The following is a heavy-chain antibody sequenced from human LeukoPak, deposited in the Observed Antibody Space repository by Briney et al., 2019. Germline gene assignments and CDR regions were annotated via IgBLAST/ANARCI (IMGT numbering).Heavy chain of an antibody. CDR1: GGSISGYY. CDR3: ARLLVSYLDY. D-gene: IGHD3-10*01. CDR2: IYNSGTT. V-gene: IGHV4-59*08. Sequence: SETLSLTCTVSGGSISGYYWSWIRQPPGKGLEWIGYIYNSGTTKYNPSLKSRVTISVDTSKNQFSLKLSSVTAADTAVYYCARLLVSYLDYWGQGTLVTVSS. J-gene: IGHJ4*02.